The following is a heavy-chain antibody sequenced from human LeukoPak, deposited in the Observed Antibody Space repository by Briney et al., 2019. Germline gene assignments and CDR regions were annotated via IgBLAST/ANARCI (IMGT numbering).Heavy chain of an antibody. CDR1: GGSISGSF. D-gene: IGHD3-3*01. CDR3: ARMETTTWSYYYYYMDV. Sequence: PSETLSLTCTVSGGSISGSFWSWIRQSPGKGLEWIGYIYYSGSTNYNPSLKSRVTISVDTPTNQFSLKLSSVTAADTAVYYCARMETTTWSYYYYYMDVWGKGTTVTVSS. CDR2: IYYSGST. V-gene: IGHV4-59*01. J-gene: IGHJ6*03.